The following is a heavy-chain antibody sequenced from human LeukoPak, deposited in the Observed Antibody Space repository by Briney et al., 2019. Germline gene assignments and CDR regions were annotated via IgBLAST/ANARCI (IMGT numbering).Heavy chain of an antibody. CDR3: ASGGGTTLYI. V-gene: IGHV3-21*01. J-gene: IGHJ3*02. Sequence: ETLSLTCTVSGGSISSSRDYWGWVRQAPGKGLEWVSSISSSSSYIYYADSVKGRFTISRDNAKNSLYLQMNSLRAEDTAVYYCASGGGTTLYIWGQGTMVTVSS. D-gene: IGHD1-1*01. CDR2: ISSSSSYI. CDR1: GGSISSSRDY.